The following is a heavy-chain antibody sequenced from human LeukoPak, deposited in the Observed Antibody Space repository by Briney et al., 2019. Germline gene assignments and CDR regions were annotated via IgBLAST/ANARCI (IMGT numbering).Heavy chain of an antibody. CDR1: GFTFSSYS. J-gene: IGHJ4*02. Sequence: GGSQRLSCAASGFTFSSYSMNWVRQAPGKGLEWVSSISSSSSYIYYADSVKGRFTISRDNAKNSLYLQMNSLRAEDTAVYYCARMGLGWSPSGYWGQGTLVTVSS. CDR2: ISSSSSYI. V-gene: IGHV3-21*01. CDR3: ARMGLGWSPSGY. D-gene: IGHD6-19*01.